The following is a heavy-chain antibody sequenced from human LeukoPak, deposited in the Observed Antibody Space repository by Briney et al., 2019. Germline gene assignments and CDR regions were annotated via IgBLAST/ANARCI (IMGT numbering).Heavy chain of an antibody. CDR2: ISSSGSTI. CDR3: ARDYSASAFDI. D-gene: IGHD2-21*01. J-gene: IGHJ3*02. CDR1: GFTFSDYY. Sequence: GGSLRLSCAASGFTFSDYYMSWIRQAPGKGLEWVSYISSSGSTIYYADSVKGRFTFSRDNAKNSLYLQMNSLRAEDTAVYYCARDYSASAFDIWGQGTMVTVSS. V-gene: IGHV3-11*01.